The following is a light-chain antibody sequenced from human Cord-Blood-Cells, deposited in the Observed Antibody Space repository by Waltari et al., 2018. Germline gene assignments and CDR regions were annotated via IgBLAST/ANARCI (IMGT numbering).Light chain of an antibody. CDR2: AAS. V-gene: IGKV1-9*01. CDR3: QQLNSYPLT. J-gene: IGKJ4*01. Sequence: DIKLTHSPSFLSASVGDRVNITCRASQGISSYLAWYQQKPWKAPKLLIYAASTLQSGVPSRFSVSGSGTEFTLTISSLQPEDFATYYCQQLNSYPLTFGGGTKVEIK. CDR1: QGISSY.